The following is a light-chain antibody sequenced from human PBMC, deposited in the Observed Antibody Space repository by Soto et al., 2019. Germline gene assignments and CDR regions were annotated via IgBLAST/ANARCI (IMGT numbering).Light chain of an antibody. CDR1: SSDVGDYNY. CDR3: SSYRGNYNWV. J-gene: IGLJ3*02. CDR2: DVN. Sequence: QSVLTQPASVSGSPGQSITISCTGTSSDVGDYNYVSWYQHHPGKAPKVLIYDVNYRPSGVSNRFSGSKSGNTASLTISGLQAEDEADYYCSSYRGNYNWVFGGGTKLTVL. V-gene: IGLV2-14*03.